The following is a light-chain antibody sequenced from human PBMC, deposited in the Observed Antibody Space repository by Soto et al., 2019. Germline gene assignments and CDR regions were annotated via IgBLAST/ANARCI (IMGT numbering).Light chain of an antibody. CDR1: QSVNSR. J-gene: IGKJ1*01. Sequence: EIVMTQSAATLSGSPGERATLSCGASQSVNSRLAWYQQKPGQTPRLLIYDASTRATGIPTRFSGSGYGTDFNLTISSLQSEDFAVYYCQQYNNWPWTFGQGTKVDIK. V-gene: IGKV3-15*01. CDR2: DAS. CDR3: QQYNNWPWT.